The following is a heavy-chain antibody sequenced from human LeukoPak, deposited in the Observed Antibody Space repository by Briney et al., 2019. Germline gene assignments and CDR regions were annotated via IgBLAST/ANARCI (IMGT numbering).Heavy chain of an antibody. D-gene: IGHD3-22*01. V-gene: IGHV1-8*01. CDR2: MNPNSGNT. CDR1: GYTFTSYD. J-gene: IGHJ4*02. Sequence: ASVKVSCKXSGYTFTSYDINWVRQATGQGLEWMGWMNPNSGNTGYAQKFQGRVTMTRNTAISTAYMELSSLRSEDTAVYYCVKINYYDSSGYPDYWGQGILVTVSS. CDR3: VKINYYDSSGYPDY.